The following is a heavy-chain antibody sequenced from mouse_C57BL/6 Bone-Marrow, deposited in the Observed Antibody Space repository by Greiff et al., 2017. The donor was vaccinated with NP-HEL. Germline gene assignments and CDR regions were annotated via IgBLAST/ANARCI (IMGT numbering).Heavy chain of an antibody. CDR1: AYTFTSYW. Sequence: VQLHHPGAELLMPGASVKLSCKASAYTFTSYWMPWVKQRPGQGLEWIGEIDPSDSYPIYNQKFKGKSTLTVDKSSSTAYMQRSSLTSEDSAVYYCAREDYWYFDVWGTGTTVTVSS. CDR2: IDPSDSYP. V-gene: IGHV1-69*01. CDR3: AREDYWYFDV. J-gene: IGHJ1*03.